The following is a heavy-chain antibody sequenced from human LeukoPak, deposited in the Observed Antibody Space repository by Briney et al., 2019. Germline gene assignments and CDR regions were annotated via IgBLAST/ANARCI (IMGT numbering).Heavy chain of an antibody. CDR1: GYTFTDYY. J-gene: IGHJ4*02. V-gene: IGHV1-69-2*01. Sequence: ASVXVSCKVSGYTFTDYYMHWVQQAPGKGLEWMGLVYPEDGETIYAEEFQGRLTITADTSTDTAYMELSSLRSEDTAVYYCATDYGNYWGQGTLVTVSS. CDR2: VYPEDGET. CDR3: ATDYGNY. D-gene: IGHD4-17*01.